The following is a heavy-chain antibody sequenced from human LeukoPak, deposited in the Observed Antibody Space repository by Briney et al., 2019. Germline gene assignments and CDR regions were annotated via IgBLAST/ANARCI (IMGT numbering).Heavy chain of an antibody. D-gene: IGHD4-23*01. V-gene: IGHV4-39*07. CDR2: IYYSGST. Sequence: SETLSLTCTVSGGSISSSSYYWGWIHQPPGKGLEWIGSIYYSGSTYYNPSLKSRVTISVDTSKNQFSLKLSSVTAADTAVYYCARDRWSFDYWGQGTLVTVSS. J-gene: IGHJ4*02. CDR3: ARDRWSFDY. CDR1: GGSISSSSYY.